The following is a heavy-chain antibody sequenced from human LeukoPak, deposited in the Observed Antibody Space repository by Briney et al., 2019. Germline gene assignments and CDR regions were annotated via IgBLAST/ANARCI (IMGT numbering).Heavy chain of an antibody. V-gene: IGHV3-9*01. D-gene: IGHD5-18*01. CDR1: GFTFDDYA. CDR3: AKDLTVDTAMVRAPAFDI. CDR2: ISWNSGSI. J-gene: IGHJ3*02. Sequence: PGGSLRLPCAASGFTFDDYAMHWVRQAPGKGLEWVSGISWNSGSIGYADSVKGRFTISRDNAKNSLYLQMNSLRAEDTALYYCAKDLTVDTAMVRAPAFDIWGQGTMVTVSS.